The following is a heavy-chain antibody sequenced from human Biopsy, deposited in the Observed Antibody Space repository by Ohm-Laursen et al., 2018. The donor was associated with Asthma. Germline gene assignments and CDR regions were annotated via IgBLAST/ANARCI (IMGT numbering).Heavy chain of an antibody. D-gene: IGHD3-10*01. Sequence: SVKVSCKASGDPFSNYAISWVRQAPGQGLEWMGGLIPVLGTPDHAQMFEGRVTITADESTSTAYMELSSLSSEDTAVYYCARDVSYGSGGSGVWGQGTMVTVSS. CDR2: LIPVLGTP. V-gene: IGHV1-69*13. CDR3: ARDVSYGSGGSGV. J-gene: IGHJ6*02. CDR1: GDPFSNYA.